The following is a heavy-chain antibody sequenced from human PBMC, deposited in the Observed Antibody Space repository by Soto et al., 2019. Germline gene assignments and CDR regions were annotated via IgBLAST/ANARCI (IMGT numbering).Heavy chain of an antibody. CDR2: ISYDGSNK. J-gene: IGHJ6*02. D-gene: IGHD3-3*01. CDR3: ARDFWSGYRQPSYGMDV. Sequence: GGSLRLSCAASGFTFSSYAMHWARQAPGKGLEWVAVISYDGSNKYYADSVKGRFTISRDNSKNTLYLQMNSLRAEDTAVYYCARDFWSGYRQPSYGMDVWGQGTTVTVSS. CDR1: GFTFSSYA. V-gene: IGHV3-30-3*01.